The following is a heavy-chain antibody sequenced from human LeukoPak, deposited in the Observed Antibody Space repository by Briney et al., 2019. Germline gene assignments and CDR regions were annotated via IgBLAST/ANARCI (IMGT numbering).Heavy chain of an antibody. Sequence: ASVKVSCKASGGTFISYAISWVRQAPGQGLEWMGGIIPIFGTANYAQKFQGRVTITADESTSTAYMELSSLRSEDTAVYYCARGSDCSGGSCYGYYGMDVWGQGTTVTVSS. V-gene: IGHV1-69*13. D-gene: IGHD2-15*01. J-gene: IGHJ6*02. CDR2: IIPIFGTA. CDR3: ARGSDCSGGSCYGYYGMDV. CDR1: GGTFISYA.